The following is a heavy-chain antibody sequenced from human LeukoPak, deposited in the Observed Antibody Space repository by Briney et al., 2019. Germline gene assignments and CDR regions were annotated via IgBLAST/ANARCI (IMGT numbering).Heavy chain of an antibody. Sequence: GGSLRLSCTGSGVTFNNAWMSWVRQAPGRGLEWVGRMKSKGDGGTTDYATPVKGRFTISRDDSKNTLSLQMNSLQTEDTGVYYCTLGLGRTDHDYWGQGTLVTVSS. J-gene: IGHJ4*02. D-gene: IGHD1-26*01. CDR1: GVTFNNAW. CDR2: MKSKGDGGTT. CDR3: TLGLGRTDHDY. V-gene: IGHV3-15*01.